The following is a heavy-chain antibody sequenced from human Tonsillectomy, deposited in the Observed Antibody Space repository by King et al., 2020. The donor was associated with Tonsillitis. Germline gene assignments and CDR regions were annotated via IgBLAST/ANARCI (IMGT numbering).Heavy chain of an antibody. V-gene: IGHV1-18*01. CDR3: AGAPLRYFDWSTKYYFDY. J-gene: IGHJ4*02. Sequence: VQLVESGAEVKKPGASVKVSCKASGYTFTSYGISWVRQAPGQGLEWMGWISAYNGNTNYAQKLQGRVTMTTDTSTSTAYMELRSLRSDDTAVYYCAGAPLRYFDWSTKYYFDYWGQGTLVTVSS. CDR1: GYTFTSYG. CDR2: ISAYNGNT. D-gene: IGHD3-9*01.